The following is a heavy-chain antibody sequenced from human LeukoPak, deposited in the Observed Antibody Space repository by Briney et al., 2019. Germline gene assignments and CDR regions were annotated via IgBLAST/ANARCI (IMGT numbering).Heavy chain of an antibody. D-gene: IGHD2-2*01. CDR1: GYSISSGYY. V-gene: IGHV4-38-2*01. J-gene: IGHJ4*02. CDR2: IYHSGST. CDR3: ARPSLGLPAAFFDY. Sequence: SETLSLTCAVSGYSISSGYYWGWMRQPPGKGLEWIGRIYHSGSTYYNPSLKSRVTISVDTSKNQFSLKLSSVTAADTAVYYCARPSLGLPAAFFDYWGQGTLVTVS.